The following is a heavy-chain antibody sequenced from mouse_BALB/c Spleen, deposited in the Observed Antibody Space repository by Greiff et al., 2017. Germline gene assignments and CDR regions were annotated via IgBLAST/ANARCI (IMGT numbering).Heavy chain of an antibody. CDR2: ILPGSGST. D-gene: IGHD2-14*01. CDR3: ASEYRYDRAWFAY. J-gene: IGHJ3*01. V-gene: IGHV1-9*01. CDR1: GYTFSSYW. Sequence: QVQLQQSGAELMKPGASVKISCKATGYTFSSYWIEWVKQRPGHGLEWIGEILPGSGSTNYNEKFKGKATFTADTSSNTAYMQLSSLTSEDSAVYYGASEYRYDRAWFAYWGQGTLVTVSA.